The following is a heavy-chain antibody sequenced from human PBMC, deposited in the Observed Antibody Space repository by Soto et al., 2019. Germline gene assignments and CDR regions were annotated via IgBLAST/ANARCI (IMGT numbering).Heavy chain of an antibody. V-gene: IGHV4-4*07. CDR3: VRDGSKTLRDCFDP. CDR1: GGSMSKFY. J-gene: IGHJ5*02. CDR2: VYATGTS. D-gene: IGHD4-17*01. Sequence: QVQVQESGPGLVKPSETLSLTCSVSGGSMSKFYWSWIRKTAGKGLEWMGRVYATGTSDYNPSLRSRSAMSVDISKKKFSLRLRSVTAADTGVYYCVRDGSKTLRDCFDPWGQGILVTVSS.